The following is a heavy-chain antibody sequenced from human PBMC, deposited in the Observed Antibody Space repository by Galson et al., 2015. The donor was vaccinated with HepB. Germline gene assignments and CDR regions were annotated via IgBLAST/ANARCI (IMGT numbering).Heavy chain of an antibody. D-gene: IGHD3-22*01. CDR2: ISSSSSYT. CDR3: ARERPHYYDRAYYFDY. V-gene: IGHV3-11*06. J-gene: IGHJ4*02. Sequence: SLRLSCAASGFTFSDYYMSWIRQAPGKGLEWVSYISSSSSYTNYADSVKGRFTISRDNAKNSLYLQMNSLRAEDTAVYYCARERPHYYDRAYYFDYWGQGTLVTVSS. CDR1: GFTFSDYY.